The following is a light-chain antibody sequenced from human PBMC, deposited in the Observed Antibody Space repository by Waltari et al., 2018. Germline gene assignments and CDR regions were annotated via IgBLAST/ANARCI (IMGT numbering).Light chain of an antibody. CDR1: QSVSGN. V-gene: IGKV3-11*01. Sequence: EIVLTQSPVTLSLSPGERATLTCRADQSVSGNLAWYQHKPDQAPRLLIYDIFNRATGIPARFSGSGSGTDFTLTISSLEPEDFATYYCHQRGGWPSTFGQGTRVEIK. CDR3: HQRGGWPST. CDR2: DIF. J-gene: IGKJ1*01.